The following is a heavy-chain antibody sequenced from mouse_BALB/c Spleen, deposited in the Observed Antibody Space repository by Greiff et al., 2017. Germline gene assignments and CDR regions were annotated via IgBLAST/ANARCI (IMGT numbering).Heavy chain of an antibody. V-gene: IGHV5-6-5*01. CDR2: ISSGGST. CDR3: ARGRDSDWYFDV. CDR1: GFTFSSYA. D-gene: IGHD3-2*01. Sequence: EVKLMESGGGLVKPGGSLKLSCAASGFTFSSYAMSWVRQTPEKRLEWVASISSGGSTYYPDSVKGRFTISRDNARNILYLQMSSLRSEDTAMYYCARGRDSDWYFDVWGAGTTVTVSS. J-gene: IGHJ1*01.